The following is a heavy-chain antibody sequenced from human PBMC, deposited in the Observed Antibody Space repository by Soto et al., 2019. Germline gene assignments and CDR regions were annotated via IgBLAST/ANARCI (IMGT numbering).Heavy chain of an antibody. CDR1: GFTFNDYS. D-gene: IGHD2-8*01. J-gene: IGHJ4*02. V-gene: IGHV3-21*01. Sequence: PGGSLRLSCAASGFTFNDYSMSWVRQAPGRGLEWVSSISKSGYSKYYADSVKGRFTISRDKAKNSLYLETNSLSVGDTAVYYCATRTACDNGKCPFDNWGQGTLVTVSS. CDR3: ATRTACDNGKCPFDN. CDR2: ISKSGYSK.